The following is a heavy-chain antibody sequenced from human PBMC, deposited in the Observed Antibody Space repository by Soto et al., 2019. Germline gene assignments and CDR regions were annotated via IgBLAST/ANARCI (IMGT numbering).Heavy chain of an antibody. V-gene: IGHV3-9*01. CDR3: AKSLQWLVRFGAFDI. CDR2: ISWNSGSI. J-gene: IGHJ3*02. D-gene: IGHD6-19*01. Sequence: EVQLVESGGGLVQPGRSLRLSCAASGFTFDDYAMHWVRQAPGKGLEWVSGISWNSGSIGYADSVKGLFTISRDNAKNSLYLQMNSLRAEDTALYYCAKSLQWLVRFGAFDIWGQGTMVTVSS. CDR1: GFTFDDYA.